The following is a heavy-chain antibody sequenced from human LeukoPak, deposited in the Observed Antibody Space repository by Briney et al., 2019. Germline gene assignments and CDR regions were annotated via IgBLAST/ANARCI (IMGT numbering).Heavy chain of an antibody. D-gene: IGHD3-10*01. CDR2: IGTAGDT. J-gene: IGHJ5*02. CDR1: GFTFSSYD. CDR3: ARGKRYYGSGDLGGFDP. Sequence: GGSLRLSCAASGFTFSSYDMHWVRQATGKGLEWVSAIGTAGDTYYPGSVKGRFTISRENAKNSLYLQMNSLRAGDTAAYYCARGKRYYGSGDLGGFDPWGQGTLVTVSS. V-gene: IGHV3-13*01.